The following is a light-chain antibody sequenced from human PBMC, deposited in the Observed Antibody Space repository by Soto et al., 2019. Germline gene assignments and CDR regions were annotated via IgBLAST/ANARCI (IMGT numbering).Light chain of an antibody. Sequence: EIVLTQSPGTLSLSPGERATLSCRASQSVSSNYLAWYQQKPGQAPRLVIYGASSRATGIPDRFSGSGSGTDFTLTISSLEPEDFAMFYCQQHGGSPLYTFGHGTKLEIK. CDR1: QSVSSNY. J-gene: IGKJ2*01. CDR2: GAS. CDR3: QQHGGSPLYT. V-gene: IGKV3-20*01.